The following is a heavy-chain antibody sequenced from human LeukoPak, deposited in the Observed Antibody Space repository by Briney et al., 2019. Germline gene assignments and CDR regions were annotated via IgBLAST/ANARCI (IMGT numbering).Heavy chain of an antibody. CDR2: IYHSGST. Sequence: SETLSLTCAVSGYSISSGYYWGWIRQPPGKGLEWIGSIYHSGSTYYNPSLKSRVTISVDTSKNQFSLKLSSVTAADTAVYYCAGSMVLDYWGQGTLVTVSS. CDR1: GYSISSGYY. J-gene: IGHJ4*02. CDR3: AGSMVLDY. D-gene: IGHD3-10*01. V-gene: IGHV4-38-2*01.